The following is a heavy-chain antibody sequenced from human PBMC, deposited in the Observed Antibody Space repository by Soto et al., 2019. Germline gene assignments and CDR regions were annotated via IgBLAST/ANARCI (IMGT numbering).Heavy chain of an antibody. J-gene: IGHJ5*02. V-gene: IGHV4-31*03. Sequence: CTVSGGSISSGGYYWSWIRQHPGKGLEWIGYIYYSGSTYYNPSLKSRVTISVDTSKNQFSLKLSSVTAADTAVYYCARDQVLRYFGKLFGFDPWGQGTLVTVSS. CDR2: IYYSGST. D-gene: IGHD3-9*01. CDR1: GGSISSGGYY. CDR3: ARDQVLRYFGKLFGFDP.